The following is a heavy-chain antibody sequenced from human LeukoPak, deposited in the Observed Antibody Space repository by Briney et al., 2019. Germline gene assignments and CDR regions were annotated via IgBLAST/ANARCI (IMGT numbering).Heavy chain of an antibody. CDR1: GVSIRSYY. Sequence: SETLSLTCIVSGVSIRSYYWSWIRQPPGKGLEWIGEINHSGSTNYNPSLKSRVTISVDTSKNQFSLKLSSVTAADTAVYYCARGVGTTDYYYMDVWGKGTTVTVSS. CDR3: ARGVGTTDYYYMDV. D-gene: IGHD1-7*01. CDR2: INHSGST. J-gene: IGHJ6*03. V-gene: IGHV4-34*01.